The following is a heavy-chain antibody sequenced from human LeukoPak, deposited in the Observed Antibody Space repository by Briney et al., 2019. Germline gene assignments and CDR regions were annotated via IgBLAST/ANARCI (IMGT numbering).Heavy chain of an antibody. J-gene: IGHJ6*02. V-gene: IGHV3-74*01. Sequence: PGGSLRLSCAASGFTFSSYWMHWVRQAPGKGLVWVSRINSDGSSTSYADSVEGRFTISRDNAKNTLYLQMNSLRAEDTAVYYCARDIGSSTYYYYYGMDVWGQGTTVTVSS. CDR1: GFTFSSYW. D-gene: IGHD2-2*01. CDR3: ARDIGSSTYYYYYGMDV. CDR2: INSDGSST.